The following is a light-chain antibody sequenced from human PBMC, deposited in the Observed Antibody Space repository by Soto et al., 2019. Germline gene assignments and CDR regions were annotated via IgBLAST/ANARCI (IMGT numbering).Light chain of an antibody. CDR1: QSVSSN. J-gene: IGKJ1*01. CDR3: HQRNKWRT. Sequence: EIVMTQSPATLSVSPGERATLSCRASQSVSSNLAWYQQKPGQAPRLLIYGASTRATGIPARFSGSGSGTDFTLTISSLEPEDFAVYYCHQRNKWRTFGQGTKVDIK. V-gene: IGKV3-15*01. CDR2: GAS.